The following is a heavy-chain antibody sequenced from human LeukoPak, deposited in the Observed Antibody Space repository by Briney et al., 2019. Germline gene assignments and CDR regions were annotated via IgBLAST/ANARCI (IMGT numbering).Heavy chain of an antibody. CDR1: RFTFSSYG. V-gene: IGHV3-33*01. CDR2: IWYDGSNK. J-gene: IGHJ5*02. CDR3: ARDPSSIAARPGWFDP. Sequence: PGRSLRLSCAASRFTFSSYGMHWVRQAPGKGLEWVAVIWYDGSNKYYADSVKGRFTISRDNSKNTLYLQMNSLRAEDTAVYYCARDPSSIAARPGWFDPWGQGTLVTVSS. D-gene: IGHD6-6*01.